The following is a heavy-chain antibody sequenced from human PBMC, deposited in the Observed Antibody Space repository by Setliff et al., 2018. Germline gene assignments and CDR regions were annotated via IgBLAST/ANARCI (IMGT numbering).Heavy chain of an antibody. CDR3: ARRSTYYNFWSGYWDY. Sequence: KASETLSLTCTVSGGSISSGDHYWSWVRQPAGKGLEWIGSIYYSGSTYYNPSLKSRVTISVDTSKNQFSLKLSSVTAADTAVYYCARRSTYYNFWSGYWDYWGQGTLVTVSS. J-gene: IGHJ4*02. CDR1: GGSISSGDHY. V-gene: IGHV4-39*07. D-gene: IGHD3-3*01. CDR2: IYYSGST.